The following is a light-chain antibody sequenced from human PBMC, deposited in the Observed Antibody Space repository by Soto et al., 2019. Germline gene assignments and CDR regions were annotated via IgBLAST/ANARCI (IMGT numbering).Light chain of an antibody. J-gene: IGLJ1*01. V-gene: IGLV2-14*01. Sequence: QSVLTQPASVSGSPGQSITISCTVTSSDVGAYDYVSWYQQHPDKAPKFMIYEVTNRPSGVSHRFSGSKSGNTASLTISGLQAEDEADYYCTSFTSSSTYVFGTGTRSPS. CDR2: EVT. CDR3: TSFTSSSTYV. CDR1: SSDVGAYDY.